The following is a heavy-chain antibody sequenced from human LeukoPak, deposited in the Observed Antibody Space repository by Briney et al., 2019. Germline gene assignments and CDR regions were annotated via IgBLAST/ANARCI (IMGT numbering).Heavy chain of an antibody. J-gene: IGHJ4*02. CDR2: INPSGGST. CDR3: AREGRVPAAMRGVDY. CDR1: GYTFTSYY. V-gene: IGHV1-46*01. D-gene: IGHD2-2*01. Sequence: ASVKASCKASGYTFTSYYMHWVRQAPGQGLEWMGIINPSGGSTSYAQKFQGRVTMTRDTSTSTVYMELSSLRSEDTAVYYCAREGRVPAAMRGVDYWGQGTLVTVSS.